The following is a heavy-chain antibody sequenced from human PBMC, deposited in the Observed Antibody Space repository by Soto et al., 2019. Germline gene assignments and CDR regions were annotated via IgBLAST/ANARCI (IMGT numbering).Heavy chain of an antibody. CDR3: ARGGSVVVVAAKLPGRHYYMDV. D-gene: IGHD2-15*01. V-gene: IGHV4-34*01. CDR2: INHSGST. CDR1: GGSFSGYY. J-gene: IGHJ6*03. Sequence: PSETLSLTCAVYGGSFSGYYWSWIRQPPGKGLEWIGEINHSGSTNYNPSLKSRVTISVDTSKNQFSLKLSSVTAADTAVYYCARGGSVVVVAAKLPGRHYYMDVWGKGTTVTVSS.